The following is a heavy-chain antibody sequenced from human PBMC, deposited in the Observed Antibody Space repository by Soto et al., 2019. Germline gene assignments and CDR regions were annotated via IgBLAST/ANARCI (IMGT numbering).Heavy chain of an antibody. J-gene: IGHJ4*02. CDR3: ARDANLVDS. V-gene: IGHV3-21*01. CDR1: GFTFSDYS. Sequence: EVQLVESGGGLVKPGGSLRLSCAASGFTFSDYSMTWVRQAPGKGLEWVSSISSTSIYIFYADSVEGRVTISRDNAKNSLYLQMNSLRAEDTAVYYCARDANLVDSWGQGTLVIVSS. CDR2: ISSTSIYI. D-gene: IGHD2-15*01.